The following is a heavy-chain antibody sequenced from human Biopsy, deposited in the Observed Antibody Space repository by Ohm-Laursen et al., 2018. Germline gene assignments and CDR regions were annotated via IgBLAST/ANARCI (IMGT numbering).Heavy chain of an antibody. V-gene: IGHV4-31*02. CDR3: ARADMVTTIVDY. CDR1: GDSISSGGNY. D-gene: IGHD5-12*01. Sequence: TLPLTWPVSGDSISSGGNYWSWIRQFPGKGLEWIAYIYHTGSTYYNPSLKSRLSIAIDTSKNQFSVSLRSVTAADTAVYYCARADMVTTIVDYWGQGTLVTVSS. J-gene: IGHJ4*02. CDR2: IYHTGST.